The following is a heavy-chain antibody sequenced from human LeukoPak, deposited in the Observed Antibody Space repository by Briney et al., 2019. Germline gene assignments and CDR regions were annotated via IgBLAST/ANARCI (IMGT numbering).Heavy chain of an antibody. V-gene: IGHV3-9*01. CDR2: ISWNSGSI. Sequence: GGSLRLSCAASGFTFDDYAMHWVRQAPGKGLEWVSGISWNSGSIGCADSVKGRFTISRDNAKNSLYLQMNSLRAEDTALYYCAKGDCSSTSCYFDYWGQGTLVTVSS. CDR3: AKGDCSSTSCYFDY. J-gene: IGHJ4*02. D-gene: IGHD2-2*01. CDR1: GFTFDDYA.